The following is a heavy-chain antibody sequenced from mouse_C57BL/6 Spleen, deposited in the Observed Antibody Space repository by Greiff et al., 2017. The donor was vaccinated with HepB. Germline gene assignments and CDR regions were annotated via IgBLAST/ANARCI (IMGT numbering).Heavy chain of an antibody. J-gene: IGHJ4*01. CDR1: GYSITSGYY. Sequence: LEESGPGLVKPSQSLSLTCSVTGYSITSGYYWNWIRQFPGNKLEWMGYISYDGSNNYNPSLKNRISITRDTSKNQFFLKLNSVTTEDTATYYCARERVGRGYAMDYWGQGTSVTVSS. CDR2: ISYDGSN. V-gene: IGHV3-6*01. D-gene: IGHD4-1*01. CDR3: ARERVGRGYAMDY.